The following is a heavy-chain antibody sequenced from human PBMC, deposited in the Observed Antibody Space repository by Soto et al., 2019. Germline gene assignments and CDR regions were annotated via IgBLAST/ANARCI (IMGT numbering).Heavy chain of an antibody. J-gene: IGHJ3*01. CDR2: IYHSGST. CDR1: GGPIASGAYY. CDR3: AGYCSGGSCYPAGAFDF. V-gene: IGHV4-31*03. Sequence: QVQLQESGPGLVKPSQTLSLTCTVSGGPIASGAYYWTWIRQHPGKGLEWIGYIYHSGSTYYNTSLQSRVYISVDTSKNQFALNLTSVTAADTAIYYCAGYCSGGSCYPAGAFDFWGQGTMVTVSS. D-gene: IGHD2-15*01.